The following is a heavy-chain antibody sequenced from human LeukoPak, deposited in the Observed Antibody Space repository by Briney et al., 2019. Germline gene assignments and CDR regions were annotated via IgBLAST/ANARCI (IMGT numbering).Heavy chain of an antibody. V-gene: IGHV3-48*04. D-gene: IGHD1-26*01. CDR1: GFTFSSYS. J-gene: IGHJ4*02. CDR3: ARDGRGSEDY. CDR2: ISSSSSTI. Sequence: GGSLRLSCSASGFTFSSYSTNWVRQAPGKGLEWVSYISSSSSTIYYADSVKGRFTISRDNAKNSLYLQMNSLRAEDTAVYYCARDGRGSEDYWGQGTLVTVSS.